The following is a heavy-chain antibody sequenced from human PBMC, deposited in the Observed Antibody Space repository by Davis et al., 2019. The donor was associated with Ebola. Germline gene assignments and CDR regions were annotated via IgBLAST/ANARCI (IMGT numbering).Heavy chain of an antibody. CDR1: GFTFSSYG. D-gene: IGHD6-13*01. CDR3: AKDQAAAAGY. CDR2: ISYDGSNK. Sequence: GESLKISCAASGFTFSSYGMHWVRQAPGKGLEWVAVISYDGSNKYYADSVKGRFTISRDNSKNTLYLQMNSLRAEDTAVYYCAKDQAAAAGYWGQGTLVTVSS. V-gene: IGHV3-30*18. J-gene: IGHJ4*02.